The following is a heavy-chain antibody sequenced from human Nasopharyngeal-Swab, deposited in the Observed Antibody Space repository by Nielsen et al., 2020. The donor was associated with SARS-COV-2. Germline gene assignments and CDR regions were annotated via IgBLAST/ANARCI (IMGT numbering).Heavy chain of an antibody. J-gene: IGHJ4*02. V-gene: IGHV1-46*01. CDR1: GYALTNYH. CDR2: IFSRSDTT. D-gene: IGHD1-1*01. CDR3: AREAPSTYFFDS. Sequence: ASVKVSCKASGYALTNYHVHWVRQAPGQGLEWMGLIFSRSDTTGPAHIFKGRVTMTWDTSTNTVYMELSSLTSDDTAVYFCAREAPSTYFFDSWGQGTLLTVSS.